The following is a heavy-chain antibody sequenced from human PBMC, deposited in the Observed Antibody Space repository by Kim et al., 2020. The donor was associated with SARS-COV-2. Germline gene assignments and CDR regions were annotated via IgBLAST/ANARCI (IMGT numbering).Heavy chain of an antibody. J-gene: IGHJ4*02. CDR1: GGSFSGYY. CDR3: ASRLVRFRSGYYYRHRILGSFDY. V-gene: IGHV4-34*01. D-gene: IGHD3-22*01. CDR2: INHSGST. Sequence: SETLSLTCAVYGGSFSGYYWSWIRQPPGKGLEWIGEINHSGSTNYNPSLKSRVTISVDTSKNQFSLKLSSVTAADTAVYYCASRLVRFRSGYYYRHRILGSFDYWGQGTLVTVSS.